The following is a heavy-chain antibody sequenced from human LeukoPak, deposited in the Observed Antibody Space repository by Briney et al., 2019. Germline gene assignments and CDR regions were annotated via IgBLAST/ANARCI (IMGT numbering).Heavy chain of an antibody. Sequence: ASVKVSCKASGYTFTGYYMHWVRQAPGQGLEWMGRINPNSGGTNYAQKFQGRVTMTRDTSISTAYMELSRLRSDDTAVYYCARDSPRRVFTMVRGVIPFFDYWGQGTLVTVSS. V-gene: IGHV1-2*06. D-gene: IGHD3-10*01. CDR1: GYTFTGYY. CDR2: INPNSGGT. J-gene: IGHJ4*02. CDR3: ARDSPRRVFTMVRGVIPFFDY.